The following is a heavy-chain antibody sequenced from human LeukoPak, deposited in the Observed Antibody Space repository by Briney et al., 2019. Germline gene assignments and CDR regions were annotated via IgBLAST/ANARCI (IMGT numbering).Heavy chain of an antibody. V-gene: IGHV4-61*02. D-gene: IGHD3-10*01. J-gene: IGHJ4*02. CDR3: TRGRYYYGSGNYFDY. CDR2: IYTSGST. CDR1: GGSISSGSYY. Sequence: SETLSLTCTVSGGSISSGSYYWSWIRQPAGKGLEWIGRIYTSGSTNYNPSLKSRVTISVDTSKNQFSLKLSSVTAADTAVYYCTRGRYYYGSGNYFDYWGQGTLDTVSS.